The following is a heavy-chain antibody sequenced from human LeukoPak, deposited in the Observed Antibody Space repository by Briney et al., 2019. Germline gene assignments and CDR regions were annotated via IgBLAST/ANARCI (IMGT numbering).Heavy chain of an antibody. CDR3: ARGPYDFWSGYHFDC. J-gene: IGHJ4*02. CDR2: ISYDGSNK. CDR1: GFTFSSYA. D-gene: IGHD3-3*01. Sequence: SGGSLRLSCAASGFTFSSYAMHWVRQAPGKGLEWVAVISYDGSNKYYADSVKGRFTISRDNSKNTLYLQMNSLRAEDTAVYYCARGPYDFWSGYHFDCWGQGTLVTVSS. V-gene: IGHV3-30-3*01.